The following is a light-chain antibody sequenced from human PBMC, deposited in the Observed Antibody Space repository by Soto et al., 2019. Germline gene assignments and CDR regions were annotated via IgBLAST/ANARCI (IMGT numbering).Light chain of an antibody. V-gene: IGKV1-9*01. J-gene: IGKJ5*01. CDR1: QGISSY. Sequence: ESSTRRSRDSQGISSYLAWYQQKPGKAPKLLIYAASTLQSGVPSRFIGSGSGTDFTVSIIGMQAEHFSPYMRHQAKLLGNFAQGTRLEIK. CDR3: HQAKLLGN. CDR2: AAS.